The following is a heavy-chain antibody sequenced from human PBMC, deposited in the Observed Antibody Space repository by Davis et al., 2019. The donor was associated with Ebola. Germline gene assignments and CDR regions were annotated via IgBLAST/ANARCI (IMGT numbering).Heavy chain of an antibody. D-gene: IGHD3-10*01. J-gene: IGHJ4*02. CDR1: GGSFSGYY. CDR3: AKGFVRGTIDY. V-gene: IGHV3-23*01. Sequence: ETLSLTCAVYGGSFSGYYWSWVRQAPGKGLEWVASISGSGGSTYYGDSVKGRFTFSRDNSKNTLYLQMNSLRAEDTAVYYCAKGFVRGTIDYWGQGTLVTVSS. CDR2: ISGSGGST.